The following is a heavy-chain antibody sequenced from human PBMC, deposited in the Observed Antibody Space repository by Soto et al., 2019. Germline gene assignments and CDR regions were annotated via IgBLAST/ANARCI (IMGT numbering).Heavy chain of an antibody. CDR1: GGSISSSNW. D-gene: IGHD6-6*01. V-gene: IGHV4-4*02. J-gene: IGHJ5*02. Sequence: PSETLSLTCAVSGGSISSSNWWSWVRQPPGKGLEWIGEIYHSGSTNYNPSLKSRVTISVDKSKNQFSLKLSSVTAADTAVYYCARDLEYSSKGGEFDPWGQGTLVTVSS. CDR2: IYHSGST. CDR3: ARDLEYSSKGGEFDP.